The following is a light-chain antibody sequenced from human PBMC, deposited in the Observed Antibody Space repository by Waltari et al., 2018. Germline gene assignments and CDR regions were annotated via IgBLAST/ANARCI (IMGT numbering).Light chain of an antibody. V-gene: IGKV1-9*01. CDR1: QGISTY. CDR3: QHLHSYPT. J-gene: IGKJ5*01. CDR2: AAS. Sequence: DIQLTQSPSFLSASVGDRVTITCRASQGISTYLAWYQQKPGKAPKVLIYAASSLKTGVPSRFSGSGSGTEFTLTISRLQPDDFATYYCQHLHSYPTFGEGTRLEIK.